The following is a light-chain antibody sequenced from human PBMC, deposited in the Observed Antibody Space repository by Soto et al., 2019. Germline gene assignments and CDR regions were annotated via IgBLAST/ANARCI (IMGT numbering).Light chain of an antibody. J-gene: IGKJ5*01. CDR2: GAS. V-gene: IGKV3-15*01. CDR3: QRYNNWPPIT. CDR1: QSVSGN. Sequence: EIVMTQSPATLSVSPGERATLSCRASQSVSGNLAWYQQKPGQAPRLLIYGASTRATGIPARFSGSGSGTEFTLTISSLQSEDFAGYYCQRYNNWPPITFGQGTRLEIK.